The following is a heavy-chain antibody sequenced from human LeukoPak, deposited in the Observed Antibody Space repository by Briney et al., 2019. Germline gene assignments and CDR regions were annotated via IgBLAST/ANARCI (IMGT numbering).Heavy chain of an antibody. V-gene: IGHV3-33*01. J-gene: IGHJ4*02. Sequence: GGSLRLSCAASGFTFSSYGMHWVRQAPGKGLEWVAVIWYDGSNKYYADSVKGRFTISRDNSKNTLYLQMNSLRAEDTAVYYRARANGDSYFDYWGQGTLVTVSS. D-gene: IGHD4-17*01. CDR3: ARANGDSYFDY. CDR2: IWYDGSNK. CDR1: GFTFSSYG.